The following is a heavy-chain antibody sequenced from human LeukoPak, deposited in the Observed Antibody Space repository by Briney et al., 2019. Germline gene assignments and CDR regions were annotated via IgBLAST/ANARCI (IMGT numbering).Heavy chain of an antibody. J-gene: IGHJ4*02. CDR1: GFTFRNYW. CDR3: SREQWLVVGGYDS. CDR2: INSDGTTT. D-gene: IGHD6-19*01. Sequence: GGSLRLSCAASGFTFRNYWMHWVRQAPGKGLVWVSRINSDGTTTSYADSVKGRFTISRDNAKNTLYLQMNSLRAEDTAVYYCSREQWLVVGGYDSWGQGTLVTVSS. V-gene: IGHV3-74*01.